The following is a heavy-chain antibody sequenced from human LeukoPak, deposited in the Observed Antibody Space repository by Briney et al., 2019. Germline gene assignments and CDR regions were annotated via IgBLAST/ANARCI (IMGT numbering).Heavy chain of an antibody. Sequence: SSETLSLTCTVSGYSISRGYYWGWIRQPPGQGLEWTGSIYYSGSTYYNPSLKSRATISVDTAKNQFSLKLSSVPATDTAVYYCARDLYSSRTNDAFVIWGQGTMVTVSS. J-gene: IGHJ3*02. V-gene: IGHV4-38-2*02. D-gene: IGHD6-13*01. CDR1: GYSISRGYY. CDR3: ARDLYSSRTNDAFVI. CDR2: IYYSGST.